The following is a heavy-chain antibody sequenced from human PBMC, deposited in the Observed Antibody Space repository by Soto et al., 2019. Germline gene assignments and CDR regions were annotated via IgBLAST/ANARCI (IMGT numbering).Heavy chain of an antibody. CDR1: GDRVSSPRAS. J-gene: IGHJ6*02. CDR3: ARAGAERAGDYYDYYGMDV. D-gene: IGHD6-19*01. V-gene: IGHV6-1*01. Sequence: SPTLSLTCAISGDRVSSPRASWPWIRQSPSRGLEWLGRTYYRSKWYHAYAVSVKSRITINPDTSKNQFSLKRNSVTPEDTAVYYCARAGAERAGDYYDYYGMDVWGQGTTVTVSS. CDR2: TYYRSKWYH.